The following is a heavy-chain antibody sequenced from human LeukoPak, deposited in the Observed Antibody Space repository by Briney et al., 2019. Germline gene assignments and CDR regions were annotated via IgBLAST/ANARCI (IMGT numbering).Heavy chain of an antibody. J-gene: IGHJ5*02. CDR2: IYYSGST. Sequence: SETLSLTCTVSGGSISSYYWSWIRQPPGKGLEWIGYIYYSGSTNYNPSLKSRVTISVDTSKNQFSLKLSSVTAADTAVYYCARIIYSSSFSSWFDPWGQGTLVTVSS. D-gene: IGHD6-13*01. CDR3: ARIIYSSSFSSWFDP. CDR1: GGSISSYY. V-gene: IGHV4-59*01.